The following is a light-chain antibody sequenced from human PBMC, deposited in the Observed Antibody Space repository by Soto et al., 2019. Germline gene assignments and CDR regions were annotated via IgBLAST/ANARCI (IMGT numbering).Light chain of an antibody. J-gene: IGKJ1*01. CDR1: QTVRNN. V-gene: IGKV3-11*01. CDR2: DAS. Sequence: EIVLTQSPAPLSLSPGERATLSCRASQTVRNNLAWYQQRPGQAPRLLIYDASSRATGIPARFSGSGSGTDFTLTISSLEPDEFAVYYCQQYNNWPTFGQGTKVDI. CDR3: QQYNNWPT.